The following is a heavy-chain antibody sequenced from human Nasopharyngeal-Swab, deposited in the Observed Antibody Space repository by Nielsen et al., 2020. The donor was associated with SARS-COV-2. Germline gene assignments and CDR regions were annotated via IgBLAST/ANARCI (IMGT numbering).Heavy chain of an antibody. Sequence: GESLKISCAASGFTFSSYAMHWVRQAPGKGLEWVAVISYDGSNKYYADSVKGRFTISRDNSKNTLYLQMNSLRAEDTAVYYCARDRGGGWYYFDYWGQGTPVTVSS. CDR1: GFTFSSYA. CDR2: ISYDGSNK. V-gene: IGHV3-30-3*01. CDR3: ARDRGGGWYYFDY. J-gene: IGHJ4*02. D-gene: IGHD6-19*01.